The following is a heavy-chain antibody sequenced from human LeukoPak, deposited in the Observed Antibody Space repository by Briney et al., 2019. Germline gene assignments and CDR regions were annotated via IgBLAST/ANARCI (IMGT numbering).Heavy chain of an antibody. CDR3: TTDLGLTMIRGVIVY. Sequence: GGSLRLSCAASGFSFSSYLMHWARQAPGKGLEWVGRIKRKGDGETIDNAAPVKGRFTMSRDDSKATLYLQMNSLKAEDTAVYYCTTDLGLTMIRGVIVYWGQGALVTVSS. V-gene: IGHV3-15*01. J-gene: IGHJ4*02. CDR1: GFSFSSYL. D-gene: IGHD3-10*01. CDR2: IKRKGDGETI.